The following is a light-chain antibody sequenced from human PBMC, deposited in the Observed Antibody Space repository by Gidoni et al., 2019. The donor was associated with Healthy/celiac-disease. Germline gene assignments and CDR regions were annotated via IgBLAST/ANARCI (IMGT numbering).Light chain of an antibody. Sequence: QAVVTQEPSLTVSPGGTVTLTCGSSTGAVTSGHYPYWFQQKPGQAPRTLIYDTSSKHSWTPARFSGSLLGGKAALTLSGAQPEDEADYYCLLSYTDARVFGAGTKVTVL. CDR2: DTS. CDR1: TGAVTSGHY. V-gene: IGLV7-46*01. J-gene: IGLJ1*01. CDR3: LLSYTDARV.